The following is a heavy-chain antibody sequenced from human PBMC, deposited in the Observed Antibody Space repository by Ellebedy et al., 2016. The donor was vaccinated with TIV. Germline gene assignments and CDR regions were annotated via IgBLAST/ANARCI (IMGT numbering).Heavy chain of an antibody. CDR1: GFTFSSYA. D-gene: IGHD6-19*01. J-gene: IGHJ5*02. Sequence: GESLKISCAASGFTFSSYAMSWVRQAPGKGLDWVSAISGSGGSTYYADSVKGRFTISRDNSKNTLYLERNSLRAEDTALYYCANLHSSGWGNWFDPWGQGTLVTVSS. CDR3: ANLHSSGWGNWFDP. CDR2: ISGSGGST. V-gene: IGHV3-23*01.